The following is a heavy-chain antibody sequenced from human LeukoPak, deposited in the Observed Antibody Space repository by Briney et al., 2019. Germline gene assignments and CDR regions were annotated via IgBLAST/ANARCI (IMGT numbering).Heavy chain of an antibody. D-gene: IGHD3-22*01. V-gene: IGHV3-33*03. CDR1: GFTFSTSG. J-gene: IGHJ4*02. CDR2: IWSDGSEK. Sequence: GRSLRLSCAASGFTFSTSGMNWVRQAPGKGLGWVAVIWSDGSEKRYADSVKGRFTISRDNSKSTLYLQMNSLRAEDTAVYYCVSGSDTSGYYFYWGQGTLVTVSS. CDR3: VSGSDTSGYYFY.